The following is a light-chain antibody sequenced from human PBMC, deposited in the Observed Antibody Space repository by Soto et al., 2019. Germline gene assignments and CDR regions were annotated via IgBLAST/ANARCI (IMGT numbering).Light chain of an antibody. J-gene: IGLJ1*01. CDR2: EVS. CDR1: SSDVGGYNY. CDR3: QSYDKRLTAYV. V-gene: IGLV2-14*01. Sequence: QSALTQPASVSGSPGQSITISCTGTSSDVGGYNYVSWFQHHPGKAPKLIIYEVSYRPSGVSARFSGSKSGDTASLTITGLQAEDEGHYYCQSYDKRLTAYVFGTGTKLTVL.